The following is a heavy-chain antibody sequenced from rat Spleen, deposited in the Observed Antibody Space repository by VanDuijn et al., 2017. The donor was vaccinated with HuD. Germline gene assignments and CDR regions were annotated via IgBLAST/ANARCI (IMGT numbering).Heavy chain of an antibody. J-gene: IGHJ2*01. D-gene: IGHD3-1*01. CDR1: GFTFSNYD. CDR2: ISYDVRST. Sequence: EVQLVESGGGLVQPGRSMKLSCAASGFTFSNYDMAWVRQAPTKGLEWVASISYDVRSTYYRDSVKGRFTISRDNAKSTLHLQMDSLRSEDTATYYCTTDWASPYYFDYWGQGVMVTVSS. CDR3: TTDWASPYYFDY. V-gene: IGHV5-20*01.